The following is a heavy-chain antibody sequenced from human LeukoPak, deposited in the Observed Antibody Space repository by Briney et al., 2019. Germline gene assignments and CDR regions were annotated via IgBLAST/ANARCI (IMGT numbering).Heavy chain of an antibody. CDR2: ISSSSSYI. CDR1: GFTFSSYS. J-gene: IGHJ4*02. D-gene: IGHD4-17*01. CDR3: ARGDYGDYAYYFDY. V-gene: IGHV3-21*01. Sequence: GRSLRLSCAASGFTFSSYSMNWVRQAPGKGLEWVSSISSSSSYIYYADSVKGRFTISRDNAKNSLYLQMNSLRAEDTAVYYCARGDYGDYAYYFDYWGQGTLVTVSS.